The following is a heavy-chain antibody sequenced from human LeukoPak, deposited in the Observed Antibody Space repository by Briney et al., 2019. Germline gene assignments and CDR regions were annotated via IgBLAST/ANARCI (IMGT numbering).Heavy chain of an antibody. J-gene: IGHJ6*03. Sequence: ASVKVSCKTSGYTFTSYYMHLVRQAPGQGLEWMGIINPSGGSTSDAQKLQGRVTMTRDMSTSTVYMELSSLRSEDTAVYYCAREGTIEYSGSYHYDYYYYMDVWGKGTTVTVSS. V-gene: IGHV1-46*01. CDR1: GYTFTSYY. CDR3: AREGTIEYSGSYHYDYYYYMDV. CDR2: INPSGGST. D-gene: IGHD1-26*01.